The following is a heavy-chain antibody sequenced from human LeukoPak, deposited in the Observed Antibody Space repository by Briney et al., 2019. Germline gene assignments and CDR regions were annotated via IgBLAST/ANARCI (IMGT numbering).Heavy chain of an antibody. V-gene: IGHV1-8*01. CDR3: ARGGPKCGGDCFDY. CDR2: MNPYNGNT. CDR1: TYTFTNYD. D-gene: IGHD2-21*01. J-gene: IGHJ4*02. Sequence: EASEKVSCKASTYTFTNYDINWLRQATGQRLEWMGWMNPYNGNTGYAQKFQGRVTTTRNTSINTAYMELSSLRAEDTAVYFCARGGPKCGGDCFDYWGQGTLVTVSS.